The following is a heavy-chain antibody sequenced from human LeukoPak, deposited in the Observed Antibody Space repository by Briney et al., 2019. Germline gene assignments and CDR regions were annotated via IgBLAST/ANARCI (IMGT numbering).Heavy chain of an antibody. J-gene: IGHJ4*02. V-gene: IGHV3-33*06. Sequence: PGTSLRLSCATSGFTFSHYAFHWVRQAPGKGLEWVALIWYDGSHDTYEDSVKGRFTVSRDNSKNMLYLQMNSLRAEDTAVYYCAKHHGTADFDYWGQGTLVTVSS. CDR3: AKHHGTADFDY. CDR2: IWYDGSHD. D-gene: IGHD1-14*01. CDR1: GFTFSHYA.